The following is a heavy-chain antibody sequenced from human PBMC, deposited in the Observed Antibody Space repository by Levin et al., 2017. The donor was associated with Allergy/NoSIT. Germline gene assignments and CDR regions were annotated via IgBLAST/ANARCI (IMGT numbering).Heavy chain of an antibody. V-gene: IGHV4-31*03. J-gene: IGHJ4*02. Sequence: SETLSLTCTVSGGSISSGGYSWTWIRHHPGMGPEWIGYIYSSGYSNYSPSLKSRVTISLDTSKSQFSLILTSVTAADTAVYYCARGGPTVTTWLLDSWGLGALVTVSS. CDR1: GGSISSGGYS. CDR2: IYSSGYS. D-gene: IGHD4-17*01. CDR3: ARGGPTVTTWLLDS.